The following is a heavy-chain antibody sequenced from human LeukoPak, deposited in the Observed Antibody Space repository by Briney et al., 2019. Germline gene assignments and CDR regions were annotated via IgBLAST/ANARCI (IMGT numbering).Heavy chain of an antibody. J-gene: IGHJ4*02. CDR2: IKQDGSQK. CDR1: GFSFSSYW. CDR3: GKRKGSNHGEFDY. V-gene: IGHV3-7*03. Sequence: GGSLRLSCAASGFSFSSYWMTWVRQAPGKGLEWVANIKQDGSQKYYVDSVKGRFTISRDNAKNSLYLQMNSLRAEDTAVYHCGKRKGSNHGEFDYWGQGTLVTVSA. D-gene: IGHD6-13*01.